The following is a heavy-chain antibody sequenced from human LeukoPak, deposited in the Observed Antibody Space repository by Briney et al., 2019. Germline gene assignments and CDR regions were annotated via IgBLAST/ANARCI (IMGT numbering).Heavy chain of an antibody. V-gene: IGHV1-2*02. J-gene: IGHJ5*02. CDR2: INPNSGGT. CDR1: GYTFTGYY. D-gene: IGHD3-22*01. Sequence: ASVKVSCKASGYTFTGYYMHWVRQAPGQGLEWMGWINPNSGGTSYAQKFQGRVTMTRDTSISTAYMELSRLRSDDTAVYYCARGGRGSSGYYYPYNWFDPWGQGTLVTVSS. CDR3: ARGGRGSSGYYYPYNWFDP.